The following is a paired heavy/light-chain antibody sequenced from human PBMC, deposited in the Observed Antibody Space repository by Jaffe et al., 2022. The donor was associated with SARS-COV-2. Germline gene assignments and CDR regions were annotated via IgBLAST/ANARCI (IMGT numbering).Heavy chain of an antibody. Sequence: EVQLVESGGGLIKPGGSLRLSCAASGFTFHDAWMNWVRQAPGKGLEWVGRFKSKAAGGATDYAAPVKGRFIVSRDDSKNTLYLQMNSLKTEDTAVYYCTAGTGRTDHDYWGQGTLVTVSS. J-gene: IGHJ4*02. CDR1: GFTFHDAW. V-gene: IGHV3-15*01. CDR2: FKSKAAGGAT. D-gene: IGHD1-1*01. CDR3: TAGTGRTDHDY.
Light chain of an antibody. J-gene: IGKJ4*01. Sequence: DIVMTQSPDSLAVSLGERATINCKSSQSVLYSSNNKNFLAWYQQKPGQPPKLLIYWASTRESGVPDRFSGSGSGTDFTLTISSLQAEDVAVYYCQQYYSTPLTFGGGTKVEIK. V-gene: IGKV4-1*01. CDR2: WAS. CDR1: QSVLYSSNNKNF. CDR3: QQYYSTPLT.